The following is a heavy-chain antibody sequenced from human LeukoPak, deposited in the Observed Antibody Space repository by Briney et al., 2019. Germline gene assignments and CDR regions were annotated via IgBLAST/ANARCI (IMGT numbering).Heavy chain of an antibody. J-gene: IGHJ6*04. D-gene: IGHD6-13*01. CDR1: GFTFSSYG. CDR3: ARDRAYSSLGMDV. V-gene: IGHV3-33*01. Sequence: GGSLRLSCAASGFTFSSYGMHWVRQAPGKGLEWVAVIWYDGSNKYYADSVKGRFTISRDNSKNTLYLQVNSLRAEDTAVYYCARDRAYSSLGMDVWGKGTTDTVSS. CDR2: IWYDGSNK.